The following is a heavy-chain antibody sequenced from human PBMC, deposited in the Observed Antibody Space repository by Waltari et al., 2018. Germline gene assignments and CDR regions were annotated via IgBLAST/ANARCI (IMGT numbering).Heavy chain of an antibody. Sequence: EVQLVESGGGLVQPGGSLRLSCAASRFSFSAHYIDLVRQAPGKGLEWVGRSRDKANSYTTEFAASVKGRFTISRDDSKKSLYLQMDSLKTEDTAVYYCASYDFDSRGYTYGMDVWGQGTTVTVSS. J-gene: IGHJ6*02. CDR3: ASYDFDSRGYTYGMDV. CDR2: SRDKANSYTT. CDR1: RFSFSAHY. D-gene: IGHD3-22*01. V-gene: IGHV3-72*01.